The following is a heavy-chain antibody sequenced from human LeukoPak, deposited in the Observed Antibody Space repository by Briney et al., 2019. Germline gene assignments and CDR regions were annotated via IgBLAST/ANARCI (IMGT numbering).Heavy chain of an antibody. J-gene: IGHJ4*02. CDR3: PRQSYASGWNPFDY. V-gene: IGHV3-23*01. Sequence: GGSLRLSCAASGFTFSNYAMSWVRQAPGKGLEWVSTISGGGITTYYPDSAKGRFTISRDNSKNTMSLQMNSLRSEHTAIYYCPRQSYASGWNPFDYWGQGILVTVSS. CDR1: GFTFSNYA. CDR2: ISGGGITT. D-gene: IGHD6-19*01.